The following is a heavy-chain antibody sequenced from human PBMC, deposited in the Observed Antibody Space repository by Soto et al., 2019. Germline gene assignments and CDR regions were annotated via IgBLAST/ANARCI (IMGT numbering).Heavy chain of an antibody. CDR2: INHSGST. CDR3: ARTSYYDSTGYYNLDV. D-gene: IGHD3-22*01. J-gene: IGHJ6*02. Sequence: PSETLSLTCAVYGGSFSGYYWTWIRQPPGTGLEWIGEINHSGSTNYNPSLKSRVSISVDKSKNQFSLKLNSVNAADTADYYCARTSYYDSTGYYNLDVWGPGTTVTVSS. V-gene: IGHV4-34*01. CDR1: GGSFSGYY.